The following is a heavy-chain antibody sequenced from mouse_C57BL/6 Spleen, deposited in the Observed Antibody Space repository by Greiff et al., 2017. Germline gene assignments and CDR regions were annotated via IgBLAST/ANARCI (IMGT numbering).Heavy chain of an antibody. D-gene: IGHD2-5*01. CDR3: TRDYYSNPFAY. CDR1: GFTFSSYA. Sequence: EVKLVESGEGLVKPGGSLKLSCAASGFTFSSYAMSWVRQTPEKRLEWVAYISSGGDYIYYADTVKGRFTISRDNARNTLYLQMSSLKSEDTAMYYCTRDYYSNPFAYWGQGTLVTVSA. J-gene: IGHJ3*01. V-gene: IGHV5-9-1*02. CDR2: ISSGGDYI.